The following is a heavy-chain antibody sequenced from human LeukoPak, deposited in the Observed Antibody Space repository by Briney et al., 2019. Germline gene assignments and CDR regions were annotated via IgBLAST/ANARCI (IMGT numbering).Heavy chain of an antibody. Sequence: PSETLSLTCAAYGGSFSGYYWSWIRQPPGKGLEWIGEINHSGSTNYNPSLKSRVTISVDTSKNQFSLKLSSVTAADTAVYYCACIAVAGSQDYWGQGTLVTVSS. CDR2: INHSGST. D-gene: IGHD6-19*01. CDR3: ACIAVAGSQDY. CDR1: GGSFSGYY. J-gene: IGHJ4*02. V-gene: IGHV4-34*01.